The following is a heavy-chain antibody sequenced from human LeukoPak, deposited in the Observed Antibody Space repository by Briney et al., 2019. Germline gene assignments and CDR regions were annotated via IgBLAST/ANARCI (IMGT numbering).Heavy chain of an antibody. CDR1: GGSITSSSYY. CDR3: ARGRYSGYGYYYYYYMDV. Sequence: PSETLSLTCTVSGGSITSSSYYWGWIRQPPGKGLEWIGEINHSGSTNYNPSLKSRVTISVDTSKNQFSLKLSSVTAADTAVYYCARGRYSGYGYYYYYYMDVWGKGTTVTVSS. J-gene: IGHJ6*03. V-gene: IGHV4-39*07. D-gene: IGHD5-12*01. CDR2: INHSGST.